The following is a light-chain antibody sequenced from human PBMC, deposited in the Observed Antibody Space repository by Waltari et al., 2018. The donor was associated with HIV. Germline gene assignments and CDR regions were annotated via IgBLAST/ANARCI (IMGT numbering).Light chain of an antibody. CDR1: ESIGDL. CDR2: SAS. CDR3: QQASTFPHT. J-gene: IGKJ4*01. Sequence: IQMTQSPSYVSASIGDAVTVSCRANESIGDLLAWYQQRPGEAPRLLFYSASRRESGVALKCFAVGAETDFTLTISGLESEDFATYYCQQASTFPHTFGGGTKV. V-gene: IGKV1-12*01.